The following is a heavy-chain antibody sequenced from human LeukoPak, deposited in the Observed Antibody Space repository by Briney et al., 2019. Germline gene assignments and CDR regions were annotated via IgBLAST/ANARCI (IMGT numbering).Heavy chain of an antibody. J-gene: IGHJ3*02. CDR3: ARGSGIAAAGSDDAFDI. V-gene: IGHV1-69*01. CDR2: IIPIFGTA. Sequence: GSSVKVSCKASGGTFSSYAISWVRQAPGQGLEWMGGIIPIFGTANYAQKFQGRVTITADESTSTAYMELSSLRSEDTAVYYCARGSGIAAAGSDDAFDIWGQGTMVTVSS. CDR1: GGTFSSYA. D-gene: IGHD6-13*01.